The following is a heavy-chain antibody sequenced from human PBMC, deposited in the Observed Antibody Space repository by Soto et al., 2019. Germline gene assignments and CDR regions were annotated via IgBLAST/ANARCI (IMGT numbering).Heavy chain of an antibody. CDR3: TTDTAGYSYGFPFDY. CDR1: GFTFSNAW. V-gene: IGHV3-15*01. J-gene: IGHJ4*02. CDR2: IKSKTDGGTT. D-gene: IGHD5-18*01. Sequence: EVQLVESGGGLVKPGGALRLSCAASGFTFSNAWMSWVRQAPGKGLEWVGRIKSKTDGGTTDYAAPVKGRFTISRDDSKNTLYLQMNSLKTEDTAVYYCTTDTAGYSYGFPFDYWGQGNLVTVSS.